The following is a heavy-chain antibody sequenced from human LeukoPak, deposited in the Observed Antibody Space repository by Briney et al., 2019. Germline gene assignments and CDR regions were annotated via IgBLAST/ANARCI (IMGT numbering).Heavy chain of an antibody. CDR2: IYYSGST. Sequence: PSQTLSLTCTVSGGSISSGGYYWSWIRQHPGKGLEWIGYIYYSGSTYYNPSLKSRVTISVDTSNNQFSLKLSSVTAADTAVYYCARVYDNYCYYMDVWGKGTTVTVSS. CDR3: ARVYDNYCYYMDV. J-gene: IGHJ6*03. CDR1: GGSISSGGYY. D-gene: IGHD5/OR15-5a*01. V-gene: IGHV4-31*03.